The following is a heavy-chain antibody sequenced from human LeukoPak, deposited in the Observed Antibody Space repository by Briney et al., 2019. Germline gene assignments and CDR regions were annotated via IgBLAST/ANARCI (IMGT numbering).Heavy chain of an antibody. Sequence: GGSLRLSCAASGFTFSNAWMSWVRQAPGKGLEWVSSISSSSSYIYYADSVKGRFTISRDNAKNSLYLQMNSLRAEDTAVYYCARDYSGSYLSGIEWINWFDPWGQGTLVTVSS. CDR1: GFTFSNAW. J-gene: IGHJ5*02. CDR2: ISSSSSYI. V-gene: IGHV3-21*01. D-gene: IGHD1-26*01. CDR3: ARDYSGSYLSGIEWINWFDP.